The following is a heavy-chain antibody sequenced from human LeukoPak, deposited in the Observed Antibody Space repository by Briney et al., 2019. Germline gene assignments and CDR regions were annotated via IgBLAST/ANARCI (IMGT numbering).Heavy chain of an antibody. V-gene: IGHV4-30-2*01. D-gene: IGHD3-3*01. CDR2: IYHSGST. J-gene: IGHJ4*02. CDR3: ARVTVSGYFDY. CDR1: GGSLSSGDYY. Sequence: SETLSLTCTVSGGSLSSGDYYWSWIRQPPGKGLEWIGYIYHSGSTYYNPSLKSRVTISVDTSKNQFSLKLSSVTAADTAVYYCARVTVSGYFDYWGQGTLVTVSS.